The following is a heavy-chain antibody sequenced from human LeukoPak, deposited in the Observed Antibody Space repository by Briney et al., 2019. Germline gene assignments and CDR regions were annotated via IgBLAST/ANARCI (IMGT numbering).Heavy chain of an antibody. J-gene: IGHJ6*03. V-gene: IGHV3-30*04. CDR3: ARGTAAAEFYYMDV. Sequence: GGSLRLSCAASGFTFSSYAMHWVRQAPGKGLEWVAVISYDGSNKYYADSVKGRFTISRDNSKNTLYLQMNSLRAEDTAVYYCARGTAAAEFYYMDVWGKGTTVTVSS. CDR2: ISYDGSNK. CDR1: GFTFSSYA. D-gene: IGHD6-13*01.